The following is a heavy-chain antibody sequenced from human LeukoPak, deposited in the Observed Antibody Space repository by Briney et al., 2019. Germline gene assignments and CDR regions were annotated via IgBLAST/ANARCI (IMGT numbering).Heavy chain of an antibody. Sequence: GGSLRLSCAASGFTVSSTYMSWVRQAPGKGLEWVSVIYSGGSTYYADSVKGRFTISRDNSKNTLYLQMNSLRAEDTAVYYCAKGGSTSCYSRSDYWGQGTLVTVSS. V-gene: IGHV3-53*01. CDR1: GFTVSSTY. CDR2: IYSGGST. D-gene: IGHD2-2*01. CDR3: AKGGSTSCYSRSDY. J-gene: IGHJ4*02.